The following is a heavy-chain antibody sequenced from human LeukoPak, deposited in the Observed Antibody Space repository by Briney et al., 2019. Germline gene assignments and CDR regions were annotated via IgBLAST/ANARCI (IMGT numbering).Heavy chain of an antibody. J-gene: IGHJ4*02. D-gene: IGHD3-10*01. CDR2: INTNTGNP. Sequence: ASVKVSCKASGYTFTGYYMHWVRQAPGQGLEWMGWINTNTGNPTYAQGFTGRFVFSLDTPVSTAYLQISSLKAEDTAVYYCARVEITMVRGVIDYWGQGTLVTVSS. CDR3: ARVEITMVRGVIDY. V-gene: IGHV7-4-1*02. CDR1: GYTFTGYY.